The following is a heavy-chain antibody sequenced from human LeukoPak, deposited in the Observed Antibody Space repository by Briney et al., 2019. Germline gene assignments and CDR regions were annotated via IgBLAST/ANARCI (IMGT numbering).Heavy chain of an antibody. CDR3: ARDLSRGSGYDY. CDR1: GFTFSSYW. J-gene: IGHJ4*02. V-gene: IGHV3-21*01. D-gene: IGHD6-19*01. Sequence: GGSLRLSCAASGFTFSSYWMHWVRQAPGKGLEWVSSISSSSSYIYYADSVKGRFTISRDNAKNSLYLQVNSLRAEDTAVYYCARDLSRGSGYDYWGQGTLVTVSS. CDR2: ISSSSSYI.